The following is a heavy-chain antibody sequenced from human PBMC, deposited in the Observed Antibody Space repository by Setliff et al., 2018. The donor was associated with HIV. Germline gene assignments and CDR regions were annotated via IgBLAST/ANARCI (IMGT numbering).Heavy chain of an antibody. J-gene: IGHJ4*02. Sequence: SETLSLTCGIYGGSFSDYYWSWIRQSPARGLEWIGYVYHSGTTNFNPSLKSRVTMSLDTSRSQLYLNLRSVTAADTGVYYCARVALLNDHILTAPEYVDIWGQGTQVTVSS. D-gene: IGHD2-15*01. CDR2: VYHSGTT. V-gene: IGHV4-59*03. CDR1: GGSFSDYY. CDR3: ARVALLNDHILTAPEYVDI.